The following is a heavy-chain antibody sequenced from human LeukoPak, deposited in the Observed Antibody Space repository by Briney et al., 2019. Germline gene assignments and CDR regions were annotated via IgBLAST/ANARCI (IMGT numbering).Heavy chain of an antibody. CDR2: ISSSSSYI. Sequence: PGGSLRLSCAASGFTFSSYSMNWVRPAPGKGLEGVSSISSSSSYIYYADSVKGRFTISRDNAKNSLYLQMNSLRAEDTAVYYCARGDEAAQGARQLSKTYYYYYGMDVWGQGTTVTVSS. J-gene: IGHJ6*02. V-gene: IGHV3-21*01. CDR1: GFTFSSYS. CDR3: ARGDEAAQGARQLSKTYYYYYGMDV. D-gene: IGHD5-18*01.